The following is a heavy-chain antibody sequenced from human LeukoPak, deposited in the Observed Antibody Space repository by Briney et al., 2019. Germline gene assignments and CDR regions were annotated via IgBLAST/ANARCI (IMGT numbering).Heavy chain of an antibody. CDR2: ISSRSITI. V-gene: IGHV3-48*03. CDR3: GASRQYVGAFDI. J-gene: IGHJ3*02. D-gene: IGHD3-16*01. CDR1: GFTFSSYE. Sequence: PGGSLRLSCAASGFTFSSYELYWVRQAPGKGLEWISYISSRSITIKYADSVRGRFTISRDDARESLHLQMNTLRAEDTAIYYCGASRQYVGAFDIWGQGTLVTVSS.